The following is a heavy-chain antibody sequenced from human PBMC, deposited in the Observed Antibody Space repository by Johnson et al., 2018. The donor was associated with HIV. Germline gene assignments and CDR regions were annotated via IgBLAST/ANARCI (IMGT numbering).Heavy chain of an antibody. D-gene: IGHD1-26*01. CDR1: GFTVSTNY. CDR2: IYSGGST. V-gene: IGHV3-66*03. CDR3: AKGRWELLAGAFDI. J-gene: IGHJ3*02. Sequence: VQLVESGGGLIQPGGSLRLSCAASGFTVSTNYMTWVRQAPGKGLEWVSLIYSGGSTYYAESVKGRFSISRDNSEHTLFLQMNSLRPEDTALYFCAKGRWELLAGAFDIWGQGTTVTVSS.